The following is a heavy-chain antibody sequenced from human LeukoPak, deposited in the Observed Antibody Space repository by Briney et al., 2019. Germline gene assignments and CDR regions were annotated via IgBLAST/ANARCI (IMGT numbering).Heavy chain of an antibody. V-gene: IGHV3-21*01. Sequence: GGSLRLSCAASGFTFSSYSMNWVRQAPGEGLEWVSSISSSSSHIHYADSVKGRFTISRDNAKNSLYLQMNSLRAEDTAVYYCAREDTTMADAFDIWGQGTMLTVSS. CDR3: AREDTTMADAFDI. D-gene: IGHD5-18*01. CDR2: ISSSSSHI. CDR1: GFTFSSYS. J-gene: IGHJ3*02.